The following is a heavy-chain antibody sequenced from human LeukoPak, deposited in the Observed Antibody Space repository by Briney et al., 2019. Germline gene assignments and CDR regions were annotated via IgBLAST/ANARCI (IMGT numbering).Heavy chain of an antibody. CDR1: GGSFSEYY. J-gene: IGHJ4*02. CDR2: INHSGST. CDR3: ARDTPDSSGYWGYYFDY. Sequence: SETLSLTCSVFGGSFSEYYWSWIRQPPGKGLEWIGEINHSGSTNYNPSLKSRVTISVDTSKNQISLILNSVTAADTAVYYCARDTPDSSGYWGYYFDYWGQGTLVTVSS. D-gene: IGHD3-22*01. V-gene: IGHV4-34*01.